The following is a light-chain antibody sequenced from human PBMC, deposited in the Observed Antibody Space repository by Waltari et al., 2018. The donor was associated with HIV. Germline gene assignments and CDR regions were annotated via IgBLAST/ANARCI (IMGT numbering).Light chain of an antibody. Sequence: SYELTQPPSVSVSPGQTARITCSADALPKQYGYWYQQRPGQAPILVIYKDIERPSGIPERFSGSRSGTSATLGITGLQTGDEADYYCATWDSSLNALLFGGGTKLTAL. CDR2: KDI. V-gene: IGLV3-25*03. J-gene: IGLJ2*01. CDR1: ALPKQY. CDR3: ATWDSSLNALL.